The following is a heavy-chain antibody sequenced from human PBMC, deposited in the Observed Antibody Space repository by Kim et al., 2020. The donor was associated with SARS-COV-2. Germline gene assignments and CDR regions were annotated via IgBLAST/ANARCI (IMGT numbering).Heavy chain of an antibody. J-gene: IGHJ4*02. D-gene: IGHD2-21*01. V-gene: IGHV4-61*01. CDR2: ISYSGST. CDR1: GGSVSSSTFY. CDR3: ARLFPFPFYFDS. Sequence: SETLSPTCTVSGGSVSSSTFYWAWIRQPPGKGLDWIGQISYSGSTKYNPSLKSRVTLSVNTSKNQFSLKLNSVTAADTAVYYCARLFPFPFYFDSWGPGT.